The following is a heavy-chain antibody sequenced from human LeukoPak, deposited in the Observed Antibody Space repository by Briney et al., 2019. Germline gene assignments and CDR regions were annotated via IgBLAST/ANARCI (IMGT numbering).Heavy chain of an antibody. CDR2: IYYSGST. V-gene: IGHV4-59*01. Sequence: SETLSLTCTVSGGSISSYYWSWIRQPPGKGLEWIGYIYYSGSTNYNPSLKSRVTISVDTSKNQFSLKLSSVTAADTAVYYCARAGQRLVGDFDYWGQGTLVTVSS. CDR1: GGSISSYY. J-gene: IGHJ4*02. D-gene: IGHD6-13*01. CDR3: ARAGQRLVGDFDY.